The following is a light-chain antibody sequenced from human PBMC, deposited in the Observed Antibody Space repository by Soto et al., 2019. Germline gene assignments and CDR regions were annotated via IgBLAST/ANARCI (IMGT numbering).Light chain of an antibody. CDR1: QSVSSN. V-gene: IGKV3-15*01. CDR3: QQFGSSPPWT. J-gene: IGKJ1*01. Sequence: DIVMTQSPVTLSVSPGERATLSCRASQSVSSNLAWYQQKPGQSPRLLLYGSSTRATGIPARFRGSGSGTEFTLTISSLQSEDFAVYFCQQFGSSPPWTFGQGTKVEIK. CDR2: GSS.